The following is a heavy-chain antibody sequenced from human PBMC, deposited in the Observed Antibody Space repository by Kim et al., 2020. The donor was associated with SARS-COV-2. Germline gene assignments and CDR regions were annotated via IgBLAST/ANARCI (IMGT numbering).Heavy chain of an antibody. J-gene: IGHJ3*01. CDR3: VRDQLPNGFDL. D-gene: IGHD3-10*01. CDR2: ISVGCSYR. Sequence: GGSLRLSCVASGLPFSSHSMNWVRQAPGKGLEWVASISVGCSYRTYGDSVKGRFTVSRDNAEDSLYLQMDNLRVDDTAVYYCVRDQLPNGFDLWGQGTLVTVSS. CDR1: GLPFSSHS. V-gene: IGHV3-21*01.